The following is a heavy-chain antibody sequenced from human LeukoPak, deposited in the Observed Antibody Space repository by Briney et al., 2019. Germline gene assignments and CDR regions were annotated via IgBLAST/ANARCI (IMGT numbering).Heavy chain of an antibody. Sequence: SETLSLTCTVSGGSISRYYWSWIRQPPGKGLEWIGYIYYSGSTNYNPSLKSRVTISVDTSKNQFSLKLSSVTAADTAVYYCARGNRGVLRYFDWLPDFDYWGQGTLVTVSS. V-gene: IGHV4-59*08. CDR1: GGSISRYY. D-gene: IGHD3-9*01. CDR2: IYYSGST. J-gene: IGHJ4*02. CDR3: ARGNRGVLRYFDWLPDFDY.